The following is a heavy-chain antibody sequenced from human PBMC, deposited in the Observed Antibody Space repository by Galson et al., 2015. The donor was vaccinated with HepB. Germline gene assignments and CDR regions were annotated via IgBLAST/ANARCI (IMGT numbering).Heavy chain of an antibody. V-gene: IGHV1-69*04. CDR3: RQETVVTLSGAFDI. CDR2: IVPILGIA. D-gene: IGHD4-23*01. CDR1: GGTFSSYA. J-gene: IGHJ3*02. Sequence: SVKVSCKASGGTFSSYAISWVRQAPGQGLEWMGRIVPILGIANYAQKFQGRVTITADKSTSTAYMELSSLRSEDTAVYYCRQETVVTLSGAFDIWGQGTMVTVSS.